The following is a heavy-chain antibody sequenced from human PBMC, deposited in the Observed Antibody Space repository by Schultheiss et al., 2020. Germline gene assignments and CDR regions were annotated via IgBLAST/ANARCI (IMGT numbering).Heavy chain of an antibody. CDR3: AKGVLWFGELLGY. V-gene: IGHV3-NL1*01. CDR1: GFTFSSYG. D-gene: IGHD3-10*01. J-gene: IGHJ4*02. Sequence: GGSLRLSCAASGFTFSSYGMHWVRQAPVKGLVWVSKGRFTISRDNAKNTVYLQMSSLRAEDTAVYYCAKGVLWFGELLGYWGQGTLVTVSS.